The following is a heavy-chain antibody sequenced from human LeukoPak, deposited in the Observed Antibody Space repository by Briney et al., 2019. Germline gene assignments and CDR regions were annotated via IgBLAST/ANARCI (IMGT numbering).Heavy chain of an antibody. J-gene: IGHJ4*02. D-gene: IGHD3-22*01. CDR2: INHSGST. Sequence: SETLSLTCAVSGGSFSGYYWSWVRQPPGKGLEWIGEINHSGSTNYNPSLKSRVTISVDTSKNQFSLKLSSVTAADTAVYYCASITMIFQWGQGTLVTVS. V-gene: IGHV4-34*01. CDR1: GGSFSGYY. CDR3: ASITMIFQ.